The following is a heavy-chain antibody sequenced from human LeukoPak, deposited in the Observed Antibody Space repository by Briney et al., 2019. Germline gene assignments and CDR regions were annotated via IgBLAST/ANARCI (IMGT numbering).Heavy chain of an antibody. CDR3: ARQKWEQQGRDYYFNGLDV. Sequence: GESLKISCKASGYDFSKYWIAWVRQLPGKGLEWMGIKSPRDSNTNYNPSFTSRVTMSVDRSRNQFSLKLTSVTAADTAVYYCARQKWEQQGRDYYFNGLDVWGPGTTVIVSS. CDR2: KSPRDSNT. CDR1: GYDFSKYW. J-gene: IGHJ6*02. V-gene: IGHV5-51*01. D-gene: IGHD1/OR15-1a*01.